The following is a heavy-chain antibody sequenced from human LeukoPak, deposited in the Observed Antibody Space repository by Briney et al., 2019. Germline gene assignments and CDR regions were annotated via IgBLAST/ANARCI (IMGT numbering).Heavy chain of an antibody. Sequence: QPGGSLRLSCAASGFTFSSYAMSWVRQAPGKGLEWVSAISGSGGSTYYADSVKGRFTISRDNSKNTLYLQMNSLRAEDTAVYYCAKASTPYSGTYPDAFDIWGQGTMVTVSS. CDR1: GFTFSSYA. V-gene: IGHV3-23*01. CDR3: AKASTPYSGTYPDAFDI. D-gene: IGHD1-26*01. J-gene: IGHJ3*02. CDR2: ISGSGGST.